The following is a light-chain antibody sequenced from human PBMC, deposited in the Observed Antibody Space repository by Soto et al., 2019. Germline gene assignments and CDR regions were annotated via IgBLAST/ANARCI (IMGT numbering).Light chain of an antibody. J-gene: IGLJ3*02. V-gene: IGLV2-14*01. CDR2: EVS. CDR1: SSDVGGYDY. CDR3: QSYDTSLGGLGWV. Sequence: QSVLTQPASVSGSPGQSITISCTGTSSDVGGYDYVSWYQQHPGKAPKLMIYEVSDRPLGVSNRFSGSKSGNTASLTISGLQAEDEADYYCQSYDTSLGGLGWVFGGGTKVTVL.